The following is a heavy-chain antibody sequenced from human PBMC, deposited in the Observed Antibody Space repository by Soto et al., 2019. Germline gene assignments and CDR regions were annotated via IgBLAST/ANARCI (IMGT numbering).Heavy chain of an antibody. V-gene: IGHV3-74*01. CDR3: ARGCSNDICYGYY. CDR2: INSDGSST. D-gene: IGHD2-8*01. CDR1: GFSFSSYW. J-gene: IGHJ4*02. Sequence: EVQLVESGGGLVQPGGSLRLSCAGSGFSFSSYWMQWVRQAPGKGLVWVSRINSDGSSTSYADSVKGRFTISRDNAKNTLYLQMNSLRADDTAVYYCARGCSNDICYGYYWGQGTLVTVSS.